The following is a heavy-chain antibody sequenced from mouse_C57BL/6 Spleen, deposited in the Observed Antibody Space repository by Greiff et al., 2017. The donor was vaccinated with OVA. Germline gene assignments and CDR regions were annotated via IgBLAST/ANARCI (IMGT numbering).Heavy chain of an antibody. Sequence: QVQLQQSGAELARPGASVKLSCKASGYTFTSYGISWVKQRTGQGLEWIGEIYPRSGNTYYNEKFKGKATLTADKSSSTAYMELLSLTSEDSAVYFCGRGGARVTTGGGYWYFDVWGTGTTVTVSS. CDR3: GRGGARVTTGGGYWYFDV. CDR1: GYTFTSYG. D-gene: IGHD2-2*01. J-gene: IGHJ1*03. CDR2: IYPRSGNT. V-gene: IGHV1-81*01.